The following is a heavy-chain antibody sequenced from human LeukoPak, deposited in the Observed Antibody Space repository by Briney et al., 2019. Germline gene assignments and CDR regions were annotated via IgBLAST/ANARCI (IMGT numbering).Heavy chain of an antibody. CDR2: ISYDGNNK. Sequence: PGGSLRLSCAAAGFTFSSYSMHCVRQAPGKGLEWVAVISYDGNNKYYADSVKGRFTISRDKSKNTLYLQMNSLRAEDTAVYYCARDRVLRYFDTREYYYYYGMDVWGQGATVTVSS. CDR1: GFTFSSYS. D-gene: IGHD3-9*01. V-gene: IGHV3-30-3*01. J-gene: IGHJ6*02. CDR3: ARDRVLRYFDTREYYYYYGMDV.